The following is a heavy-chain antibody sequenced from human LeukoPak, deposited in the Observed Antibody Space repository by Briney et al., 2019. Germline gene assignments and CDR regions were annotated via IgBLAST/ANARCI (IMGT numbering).Heavy chain of an antibody. J-gene: IGHJ4*02. CDR1: GFTFSSYS. CDR3: ARGHFGVVLDY. Sequence: GGSLRLSCAGSGFTFSSYSMIWVRQAPAKGLEWVASIRGDSSETRHAGSVMGRFTIFRDNTKTSLFLQMNTLRADDTAVYYCARGHFGVVLDYWGQGILVTVSS. D-gene: IGHD3-3*01. CDR2: IRGDSSET. V-gene: IGHV3-21*01.